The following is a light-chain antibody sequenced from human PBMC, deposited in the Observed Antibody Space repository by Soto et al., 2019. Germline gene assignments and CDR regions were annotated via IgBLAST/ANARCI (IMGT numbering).Light chain of an antibody. Sequence: DIQMTQSPSTLSASVGDRVTITCRASQSVSTWLAWCQQKPGKAPNVLIYKASSLESGAPSRFSGSGSGTEFTLTISSLQPDDFATYYCQQYNRYPLTFGGGTKVEIK. CDR1: QSVSTW. CDR2: KAS. V-gene: IGKV1-5*03. J-gene: IGKJ4*01. CDR3: QQYNRYPLT.